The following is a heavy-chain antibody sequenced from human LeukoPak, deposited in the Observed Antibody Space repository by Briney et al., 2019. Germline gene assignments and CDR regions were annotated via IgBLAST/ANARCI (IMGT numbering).Heavy chain of an antibody. Sequence: GGSLRLSCEASGYTFKGYGLTWVRQAPGKGLEWVSGISGSGGSGGRTYYADSVRGRFTISRDSSEKTLYLQMNSLRAEDTAIYYCASTYYYDSSGYYRFNWFGLRHDAFDIWGQGTMVTVSS. V-gene: IGHV3-23*01. CDR3: ASTYYYDSSGYYRFNWFGLRHDAFDI. J-gene: IGHJ3*02. CDR2: ISGSGGSGGRT. CDR1: GYTFKGYG. D-gene: IGHD3-22*01.